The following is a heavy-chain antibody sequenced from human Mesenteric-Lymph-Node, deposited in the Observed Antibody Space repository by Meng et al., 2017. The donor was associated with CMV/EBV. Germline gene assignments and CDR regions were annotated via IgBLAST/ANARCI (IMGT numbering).Heavy chain of an antibody. CDR1: A. CDR3: AKDDDGSTSFNTGYSSGWMGFDY. CDR2: ISYGGDSR. Sequence: AMSWVRQTPGKGLEWVSGISYGGDSRYYADSVKGRFTISRDNFKNTVYLQMNSLRVEDTALYYCAKDDDGSTSFNTGYSSGWMGFDYWGQGALVTVSS. D-gene: IGHD6-19*01. V-gene: IGHV3-23*01. J-gene: IGHJ4*02.